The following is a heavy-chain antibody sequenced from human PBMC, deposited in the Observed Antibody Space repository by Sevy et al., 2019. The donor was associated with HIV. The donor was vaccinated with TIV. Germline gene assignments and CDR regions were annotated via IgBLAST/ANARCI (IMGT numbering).Heavy chain of an antibody. D-gene: IGHD1-26*01. V-gene: IGHV1-2*02. J-gene: IGHJ4*02. CDR1: GFSFTGYY. CDR2: INPNSGGT. Sequence: APVKVSCKASGFSFTGYYMHWVRQAPGQGLEWMGWINPNSGGTNYAQRFQGRVTMTRATSISTAYMELSSLRSDDTAVYYCARDLPYSGTVYEPDYWGQGTLVTVSS. CDR3: ARDLPYSGTVYEPDY.